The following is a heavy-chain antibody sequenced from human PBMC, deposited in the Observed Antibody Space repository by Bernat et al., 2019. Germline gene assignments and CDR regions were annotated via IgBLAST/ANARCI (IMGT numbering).Heavy chain of an antibody. D-gene: IGHD3-10*01. V-gene: IGHV4-31*03. CDR2: IYYSGST. CDR1: GGSISSGGYY. Sequence: QVQLQELGPGLVKPSQTLSLTCTVSGGSISSGGYYWSWIRQHPGKGLEWIGYIYYSGSTYYNPSLKSRVTISVDTSKNQFSLKLSSVTAADTAVYYCARGDYYGSGSYYIAGVPYDYWGQGTLVTVSS. CDR3: ARGDYYGSGSYYIAGVPYDY. J-gene: IGHJ4*02.